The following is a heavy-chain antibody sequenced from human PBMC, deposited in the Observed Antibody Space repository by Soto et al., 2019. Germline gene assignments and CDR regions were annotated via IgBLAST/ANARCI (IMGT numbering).Heavy chain of an antibody. CDR1: GFTFSRYS. CDR3: ATMGSGYYDDY. D-gene: IGHD3-22*01. J-gene: IGHJ4*02. Sequence: EVQLVESGGGLVKPGGSRRLSCAASGFTFSRYSMNWVRQAPGKGLEWVSSISSGRTYTDYADSVKGRCTISGDNAKNSLYLQMNSLRAEDTAVYYCATMGSGYYDDYWGQGTLVPVSS. CDR2: ISSGRTYT. V-gene: IGHV3-21*01.